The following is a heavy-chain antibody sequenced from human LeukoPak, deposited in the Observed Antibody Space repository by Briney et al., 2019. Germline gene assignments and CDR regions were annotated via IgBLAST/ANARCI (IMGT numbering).Heavy chain of an antibody. CDR2: ISGSGGSK. J-gene: IGHJ4*02. D-gene: IGHD6-13*01. CDR1: GFTFISYA. CDR3: EISVREAAAAGSD. V-gene: IGHV3-23*01. Sequence: GGSLRLSCAASGFTFISYAMSWVRQAPGKGLEWVSAISGSGGSKYYADSVKGRFTISRDNSKNTLYLQMNSLRAEDTAVYYCEISVREAAAAGSDWGQGTLVTVSS.